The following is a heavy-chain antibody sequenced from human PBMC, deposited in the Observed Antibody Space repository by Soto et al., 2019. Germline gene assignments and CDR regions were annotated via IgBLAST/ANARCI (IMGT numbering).Heavy chain of an antibody. J-gene: IGHJ1*01. V-gene: IGHV3-23*01. CDR3: AKVPMVRGVILPAEYFQH. CDR2: ISGSGGST. Sequence: GGSLRLSCAASGFTFSSYAMSWVRQAPGKGLEWVSAISGSGGSTYYADSVKGRFTISRDNSKNTLYLQMNSLSAEDTAVYYCAKVPMVRGVILPAEYFQHWGQGTLVTVSS. CDR1: GFTFSSYA. D-gene: IGHD3-10*01.